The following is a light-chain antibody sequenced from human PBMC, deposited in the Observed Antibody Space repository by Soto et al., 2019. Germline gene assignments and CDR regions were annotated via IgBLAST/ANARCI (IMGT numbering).Light chain of an antibody. CDR1: QSVSSY. V-gene: IGKV3-11*01. CDR2: DAS. CDR3: QQRSNWPPYT. Sequence: DIVLTQSPAPLSLSPGERATLSCRASQSVSSYLAWYQQKPGQAPRRLIYDASNRATGIPARFSGSGSGTDFTLTISSLEPEDFAVYYCQQRSNWPPYTFGQGTKLEIK. J-gene: IGKJ2*01.